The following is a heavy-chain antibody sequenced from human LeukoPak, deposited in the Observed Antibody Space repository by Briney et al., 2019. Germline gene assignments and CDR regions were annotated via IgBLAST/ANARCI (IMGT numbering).Heavy chain of an antibody. CDR2: IIPIFGTA. J-gene: IGHJ5*02. V-gene: IGHV1-69*05. CDR3: ARAYYYDSSGYYGS. Sequence: SVKVSCKASGGTFSSYAISWVRQAPGQGREWMGGIIPIFGTANYAQKFQGRVTITTEKSTSTAYMELSSLRSGDTAVYYCARAYYYDSSGYYGSWGQGTLVTVSS. D-gene: IGHD3-22*01. CDR1: GGTFSSYA.